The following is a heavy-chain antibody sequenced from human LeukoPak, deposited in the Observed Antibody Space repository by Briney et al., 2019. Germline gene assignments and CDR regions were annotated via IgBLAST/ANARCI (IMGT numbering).Heavy chain of an antibody. CDR2: ISGSGGST. CDR3: AKDRSRGYCSGGSCYPGDY. D-gene: IGHD2-15*01. Sequence: GGSLLLSCAAAGFTFSSYAMRWVRPARGKGREWGAAISGSGGSTYYADSVKGRFTMSRDNTKNTRNRKMNSLRAEDTAIYYCAKDRSRGYCSGGSCYPGDYWGQGTLVTVSS. V-gene: IGHV3-23*01. CDR1: GFTFSSYA. J-gene: IGHJ4*02.